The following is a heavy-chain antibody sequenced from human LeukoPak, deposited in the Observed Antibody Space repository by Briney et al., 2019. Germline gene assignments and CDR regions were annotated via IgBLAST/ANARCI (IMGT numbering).Heavy chain of an antibody. J-gene: IGHJ4*02. CDR3: ARVTRWENFDY. D-gene: IGHD5-24*01. CDR1: GFTFSSYA. CDR2: ISYDGSNK. Sequence: HPGGSLRLSCAASGFTFSSYAMHWVRQAPGKGLEWVAVISYDGSNKYYADSVKGRFTISRDNSKNTLYLQMNSLRAEDTAVYYCARVTRWENFDYWGQGTLVSVSS. V-gene: IGHV3-30-3*01.